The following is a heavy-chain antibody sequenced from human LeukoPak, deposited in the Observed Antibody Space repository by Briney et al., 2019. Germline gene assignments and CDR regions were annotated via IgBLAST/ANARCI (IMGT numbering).Heavy chain of an antibody. CDR3: AKVDTAMVLT. V-gene: IGHV3-21*01. CDR1: GFTFSKYS. D-gene: IGHD5-18*01. Sequence: PGGSLRLSCAASGFTFSKYSMNWVRQAPGKGPEWVSSITSTSDHIYYGDSVKGRFTISRDNAKNSLYLQMNSLRAEDTAVYYCAKVDTAMVLTWGQGTLVTVSS. J-gene: IGHJ5*02. CDR2: ITSTSDHI.